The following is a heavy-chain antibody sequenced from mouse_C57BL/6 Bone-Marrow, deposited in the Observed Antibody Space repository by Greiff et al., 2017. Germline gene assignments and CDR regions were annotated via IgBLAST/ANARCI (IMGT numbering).Heavy chain of an antibody. J-gene: IGHJ2*01. Sequence: EVQLQQSGPELVKPGASVKISCKASGYSFTDYNMNWVKQSNGKSLEWIGVINPNYGTTSYNQKFKGKATLTVDQSSSTAYLPLNSLTSEDSAVSNCRTGSYFDDWGQGTTLTVSS. CDR3: RTGSYFDD. V-gene: IGHV1-39*01. D-gene: IGHD4-1*01. CDR1: GYSFTDYN. CDR2: INPNYGTT.